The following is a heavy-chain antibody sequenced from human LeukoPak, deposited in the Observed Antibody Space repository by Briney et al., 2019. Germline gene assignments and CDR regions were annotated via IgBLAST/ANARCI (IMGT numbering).Heavy chain of an antibody. Sequence: GGSLRLSCAASGFTFSSYNMNWVRQAPGKGLEWVSSISYTSRAKNYADSVKGRFTISRDNAKNSLYLQMNSLRAEDTAVYYCARDRYYYDSSGNYRYWYFDLWGRGTLVTVSS. V-gene: IGHV3-48*04. CDR2: ISYTSRAK. J-gene: IGHJ2*01. CDR1: GFTFSSYN. CDR3: ARDRYYYDSSGNYRYWYFDL. D-gene: IGHD3-22*01.